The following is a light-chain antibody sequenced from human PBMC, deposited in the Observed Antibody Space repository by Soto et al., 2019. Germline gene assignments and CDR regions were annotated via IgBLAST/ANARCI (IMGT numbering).Light chain of an antibody. Sequence: EIVMTQSPATLSVSPGERATLSCRASQSVSSNLAWYQQKPGQAPRLLIFGASTRATGIPARFRGSGSKTEFNLTISSLQSEDCAVYYCQHYNNWPPWTFGQGTKVEIK. CDR1: QSVSSN. V-gene: IGKV3-15*01. CDR2: GAS. J-gene: IGKJ1*01. CDR3: QHYNNWPPWT.